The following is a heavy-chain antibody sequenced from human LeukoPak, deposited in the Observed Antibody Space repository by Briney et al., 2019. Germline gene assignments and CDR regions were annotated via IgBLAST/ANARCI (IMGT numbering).Heavy chain of an antibody. CDR3: ARDSAGNDY. CDR2: IKQDGSEK. D-gene: IGHD6-13*01. Sequence: GGSLRLSCAASGFTFSTYWMSWVRQAPGEGLEWVANIKQDGSEKYYVDSVKGRFTISRDNAKNSLYLQMNSLRAEDTAMHYCARDSAGNDYWGQGTLVTVSS. V-gene: IGHV3-7*01. CDR1: GFTFSTYW. J-gene: IGHJ4*02.